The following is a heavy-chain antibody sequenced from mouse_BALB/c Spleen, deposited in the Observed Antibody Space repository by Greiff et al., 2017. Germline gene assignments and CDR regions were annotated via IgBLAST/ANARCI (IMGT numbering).Heavy chain of an antibody. V-gene: IGHV3-6*02. D-gene: IGHD4-1*01. CDR3: ARERKLGWDGVDY. CDR1: GYSITSGYY. CDR2: ISYDGSN. Sequence: EVKLQESGPGLVKPSQSLSLTCSVTGYSITSGYYWNWIRQFPGNKLEWMGYISYDGSNNYNPSLKNRITITRDTSKNQFFLKLNSMTTEDTATYYCARERKLGWDGVDYWGQGTTLTVSS. J-gene: IGHJ2*01.